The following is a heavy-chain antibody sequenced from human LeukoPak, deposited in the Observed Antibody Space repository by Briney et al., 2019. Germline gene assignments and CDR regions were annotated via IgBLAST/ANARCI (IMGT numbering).Heavy chain of an antibody. Sequence: SETLSLTCAVYGGSLSGYYWSWIRQPPGKGLEWIGEINHSGSTNYNPSLKSRVTISVDTSKNQFSLKLSSVTAADTAVYYCARVPGYSSRLNLGHLDYWGQGTLVTVSS. CDR2: INHSGST. CDR1: GGSLSGYY. V-gene: IGHV4-34*01. CDR3: ARVPGYSSRLNLGHLDY. D-gene: IGHD6-13*01. J-gene: IGHJ4*02.